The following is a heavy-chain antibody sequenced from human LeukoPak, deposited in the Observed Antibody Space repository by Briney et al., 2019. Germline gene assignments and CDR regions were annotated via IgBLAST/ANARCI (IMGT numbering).Heavy chain of an antibody. CDR1: GGSISSSSYY. V-gene: IGHV4-39*01. CDR2: IYYSGST. D-gene: IGHD1/OR15-1a*01. Sequence: PSETLSLTCTVSGGSISSSSYYWGWIRQPPGKGLEWIGSIYYSGSTYYNPSLKSRVTISVDTSKNQFSLKLSSVTAADTAVYYCARSAPGTQLGGYYYYMGVWGKGTTVTVSS. CDR3: ARSAPGTQLGGYYYYMGV. J-gene: IGHJ6*03.